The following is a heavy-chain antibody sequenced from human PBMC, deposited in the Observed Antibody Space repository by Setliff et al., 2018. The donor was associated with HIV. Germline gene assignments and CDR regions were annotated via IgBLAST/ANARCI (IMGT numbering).Heavy chain of an antibody. V-gene: IGHV3-11*01. D-gene: IGHD3-16*01. CDR2: ISGSGNDI. J-gene: IGHJ4*02. CDR1: GFIFSDRY. CDR3: GRGSGRVGAD. Sequence: AGGSLRLSCATSGFIFSDRYMSWIRQAPGKGPEWISYISGSGNDIAYADSVKGRFTISRDNAKNSLILQMNSLRVEDTAVYYCGRGSGRVGADWGPGILVTVSS.